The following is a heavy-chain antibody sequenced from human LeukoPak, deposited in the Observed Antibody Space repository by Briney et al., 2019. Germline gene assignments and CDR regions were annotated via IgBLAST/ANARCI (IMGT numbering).Heavy chain of an antibody. V-gene: IGHV1-2*02. CDR3: ARADFIDAGPYLIGP. CDR1: GYSFTDYY. Sequence: ASVRVSCKTSGYSFTDYYIHWVRQAPGQGLEWMGWINTKSGRTSSAWKFQGRVTMTRDPSITTVYMDMAWLTSDDTAIYFCARADFIDAGPYLIGPWGQGTLVTVSS. D-gene: IGHD3-3*01. CDR2: INTKSGRT. J-gene: IGHJ5*02.